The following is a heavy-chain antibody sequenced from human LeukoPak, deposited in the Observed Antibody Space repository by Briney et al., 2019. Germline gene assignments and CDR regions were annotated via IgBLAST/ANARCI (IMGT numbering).Heavy chain of an antibody. CDR2: ISGSGDNT. V-gene: IGHV3-23*01. CDR1: GFSFSSYA. CDR3: AKRSGYTPGWFFDF. Sequence: GGSLRLSCAASGFSFSSYAMSWVRQAPGKGLEWVSSISGSGDNTYYAESVKGRFTISRDNSKNTLFLQMHSLRAEDTAVFYCAKRSGYTPGWFFDFWGQGTLVTVSS. J-gene: IGHJ4*02. D-gene: IGHD5-12*01.